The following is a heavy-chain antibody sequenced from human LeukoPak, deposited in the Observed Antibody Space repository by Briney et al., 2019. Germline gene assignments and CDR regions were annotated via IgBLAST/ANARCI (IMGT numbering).Heavy chain of an antibody. CDR1: GYTFTRYG. V-gene: IGHV1-18*01. CDR3: ARDYDILTGYYIGSSNGMDV. Sequence: ASVKVSCKASGYTFTRYGISWVRQAPGQGLEWMGWINPNNGNTNYVQKLQGRVTMTTDTSTSTVYMEVSSLRSEDTAVYYCARDYDILTGYYIGSSNGMDVWGQGTTVIVSS. CDR2: INPNNGNT. D-gene: IGHD3-9*01. J-gene: IGHJ6*02.